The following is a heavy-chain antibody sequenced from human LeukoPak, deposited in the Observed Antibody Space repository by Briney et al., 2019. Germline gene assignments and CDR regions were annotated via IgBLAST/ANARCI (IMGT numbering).Heavy chain of an antibody. D-gene: IGHD1-26*01. J-gene: IGHJ4*02. CDR1: GFPFSNYG. CDR2: ISSDGSDK. CDR3: AKDKGREGDY. V-gene: IGHV3-30*18. Sequence: GGSLRLSCAASGFPFSNYGMRWVRQAPGKGLEWVAVISSDGSDKYYADSVKGRFTISRDNSKNTLYLQMNSLRAEDTAVYYCAKDKGREGDYWGQGNLVTVSS.